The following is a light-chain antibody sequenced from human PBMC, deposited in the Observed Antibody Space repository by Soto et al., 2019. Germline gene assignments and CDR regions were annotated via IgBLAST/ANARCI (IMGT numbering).Light chain of an antibody. CDR3: QQYGSSGT. J-gene: IGKJ1*01. CDR2: GAS. CDR1: QSVSNNY. V-gene: IGKV3-20*01. Sequence: IVLTQSPGTLSLSQGERSTLSCRASQSVSNNYLAWYQQKPGQAPRLLIYGASNRATGIPDRFSGSGSGTDFTLTISRLEPEDFAVYYCQQYGSSGTCGQGNTGAIK.